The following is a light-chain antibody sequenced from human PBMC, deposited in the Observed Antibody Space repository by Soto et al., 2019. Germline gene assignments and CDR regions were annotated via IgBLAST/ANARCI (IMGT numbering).Light chain of an antibody. CDR2: DVS. J-gene: IGLJ7*01. CDR3: SSYSTTSAVV. Sequence: QSALTQPASVSGSPGQSITMSCAGTSADIGAFNYVSWYQHHPDKVPKLLIYDVSNRPSGVSTRFSASKSANTASLTISGLQADDEADYYCSSYSTTSAVVFGGGTQLTVL. CDR1: SADIGAFNY. V-gene: IGLV2-14*01.